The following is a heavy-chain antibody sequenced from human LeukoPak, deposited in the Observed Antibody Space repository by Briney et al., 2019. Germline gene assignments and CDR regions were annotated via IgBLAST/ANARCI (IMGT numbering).Heavy chain of an antibody. Sequence: PGGSLRLSCTASGFTFSNFAMSWVRQAPGKGLEWLSNLSGNGGGTSYADSVKGRFTISRDNSKNTLYLQMNSLRAEDTAVYYCARPPFSGWYQKSNQPFDYWGQGTLVTVSS. CDR2: LSGNGGGT. CDR1: GFTFSNFA. V-gene: IGHV3-23*01. D-gene: IGHD6-19*01. CDR3: ARPPFSGWYQKSNQPFDY. J-gene: IGHJ4*02.